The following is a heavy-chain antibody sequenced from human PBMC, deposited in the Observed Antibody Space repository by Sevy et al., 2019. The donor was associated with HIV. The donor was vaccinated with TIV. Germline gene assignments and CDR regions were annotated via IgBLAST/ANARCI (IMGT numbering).Heavy chain of an antibody. Sequence: GGSLRLSCAASGFTFSSYSMNWVRQAPGKGLEWVSSISSSSSYIYYADSVKGRFTISRDNARNSLYLQMNSLRAEDTAVYYCARDGLYGHIAARPEVSYYGMDVWGQGTTVTVSS. D-gene: IGHD6-6*01. J-gene: IGHJ6*02. CDR3: ARDGLYGHIAARPEVSYYGMDV. CDR2: ISSSSSYI. CDR1: GFTFSSYS. V-gene: IGHV3-21*01.